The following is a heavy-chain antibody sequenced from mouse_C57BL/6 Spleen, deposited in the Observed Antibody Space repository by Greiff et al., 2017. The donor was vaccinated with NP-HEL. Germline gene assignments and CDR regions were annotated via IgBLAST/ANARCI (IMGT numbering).Heavy chain of an antibody. V-gene: IGHV5-17*01. CDR3: ARGDRYFDV. CDR2: ISSGSSTI. Sequence: EVKLVESGGGLVKPGGSLKLSCAASGFTFSDYGMHWVRQAPEKGLEWVAYISSGSSTIYYADTVKGRFTISRDNAKNTLFLQMTSLRSEDTAMYYCARGDRYFDVWGTGTTVTVSS. CDR1: GFTFSDYG. J-gene: IGHJ1*03. D-gene: IGHD3-3*01.